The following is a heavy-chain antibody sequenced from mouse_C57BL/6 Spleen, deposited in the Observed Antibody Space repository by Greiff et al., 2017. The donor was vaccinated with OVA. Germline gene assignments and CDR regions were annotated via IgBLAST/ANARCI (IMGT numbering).Heavy chain of an antibody. J-gene: IGHJ2*01. CDR3: ARHDGSSYRYYFDY. Sequence: EVKVVESGGDLVKPGGSLKLSCAASGFTFSSYGMSWVRQTPDKRLEWVATISSGGSYTSYPARVKGRFTISRDNAKNTLYLQMSSLKSEDTAMYYCARHDGSSYRYYFDYWGQGTTLTVSS. V-gene: IGHV5-6*01. CDR2: ISSGGSYT. D-gene: IGHD1-1*01. CDR1: GFTFSSYG.